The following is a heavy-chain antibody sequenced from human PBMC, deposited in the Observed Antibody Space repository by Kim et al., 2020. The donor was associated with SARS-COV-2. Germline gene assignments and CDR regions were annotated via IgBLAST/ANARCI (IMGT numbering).Heavy chain of an antibody. Sequence: GGSLRLSCAASGFTFSSYAMAWVRQAPGKGLEWFSAVSDSGDSTYYADSVKGRFVISRDNSKDMLYPQMNSLRAEDTAVYYCATQYGSGSYYVADFDYWGQGTLVTVSS. CDR1: GFTFSSYA. CDR3: ATQYGSGSYYVADFDY. D-gene: IGHD3-10*01. V-gene: IGHV3-23*01. CDR2: VSDSGDST. J-gene: IGHJ4*02.